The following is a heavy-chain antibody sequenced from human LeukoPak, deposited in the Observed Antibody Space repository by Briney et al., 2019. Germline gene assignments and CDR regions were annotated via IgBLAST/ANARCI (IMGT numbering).Heavy chain of an antibody. Sequence: GASVKVSFKASGYTFTVYYMHWVRPAPGQGLEWMGWINPNSGGTNYAQKFQGRVTMTRDTSISTAYMELSRLRSDDTAVYYCARVRKLGYCSSTSCFPHYMDVWGKGTTVTVSS. J-gene: IGHJ6*03. CDR1: GYTFTVYY. D-gene: IGHD2-2*01. V-gene: IGHV1-2*02. CDR3: ARVRKLGYCSSTSCFPHYMDV. CDR2: INPNSGGT.